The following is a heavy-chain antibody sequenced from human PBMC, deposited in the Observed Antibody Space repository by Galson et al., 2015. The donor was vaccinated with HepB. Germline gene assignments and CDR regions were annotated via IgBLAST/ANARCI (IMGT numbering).Heavy chain of an antibody. J-gene: IGHJ5*02. D-gene: IGHD6-13*01. V-gene: IGHV1-8*01. Sequence: SVKVSCKASGYTFTSYDINWVRQATGQGLEWMGWMNPNSGNTGYAQKFQGRVTMTRNTSISTAYMELSSLRSEDTAVYYCARGGYSSSWYIGGWFDPWGQGTLVTVSS. CDR3: ARGGYSSSWYIGGWFDP. CDR2: MNPNSGNT. CDR1: GYTFTSYD.